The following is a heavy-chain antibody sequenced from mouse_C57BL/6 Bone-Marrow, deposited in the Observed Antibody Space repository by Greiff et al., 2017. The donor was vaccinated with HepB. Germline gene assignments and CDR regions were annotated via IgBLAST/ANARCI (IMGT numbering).Heavy chain of an antibody. D-gene: IGHD2-5*01. CDR1: GFTFSSYA. V-gene: IGHV5-4*03. J-gene: IGHJ1*03. Sequence: DVMLVESGGGLVKPGGSLKLSCAASGFTFSSYAMSWVRQTPEKRLEWVATISDGGSYTYYPDNVKGRFTISRDNAKNNLYLQMSHLKSEDTAMYYWARDYYSNFYWYFDVWGTGTTVTVSS. CDR3: ARDYYSNFYWYFDV. CDR2: ISDGGSYT.